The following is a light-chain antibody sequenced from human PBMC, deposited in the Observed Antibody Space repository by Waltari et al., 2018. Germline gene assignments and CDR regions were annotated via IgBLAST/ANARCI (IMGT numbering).Light chain of an antibody. CDR3: SSYTTSGTWV. J-gene: IGLJ3*02. CDR2: AVN. Sequence: QSALTQPASVSGSPGQSITISCTGTSRDVGGYNYVSWSQQHPGKAPNLMIYAVNIRPSGISNRFSGSKSGNTASLTISGLQAEDEADYYCSSYTTSGTWVFGGGTKLAVL. V-gene: IGLV2-14*03. CDR1: SRDVGGYNY.